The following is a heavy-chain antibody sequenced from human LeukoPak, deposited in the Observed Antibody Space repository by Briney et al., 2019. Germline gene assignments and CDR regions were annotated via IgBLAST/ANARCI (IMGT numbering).Heavy chain of an antibody. V-gene: IGHV5-51*01. Sequence: GESLKISCKGSGYSFTNYWIGWVRQMPGKGLEWVGIIYPGDSDTRYSPSFQGQVTISADKSISTAYLQWSSLKASDTAMYYCARRGEYSNGLDYYFDYWGQGTLVTVSS. J-gene: IGHJ4*02. CDR1: GYSFTNYW. CDR2: IYPGDSDT. CDR3: ARRGEYSNGLDYYFDY. D-gene: IGHD4-11*01.